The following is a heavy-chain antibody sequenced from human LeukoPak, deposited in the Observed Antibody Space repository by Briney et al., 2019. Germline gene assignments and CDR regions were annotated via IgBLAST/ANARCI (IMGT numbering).Heavy chain of an antibody. CDR3: AKDRYIEYCSSTSCLGPFDY. D-gene: IGHD2-2*01. V-gene: IGHV3-23*01. J-gene: IGHJ4*02. CDR1: GFTFGSYA. CDR2: ISGGGDRT. Sequence: GGSLRLSCAASGFTFGSYAMNWVRQAPGKGLEWVSAISGGGDRTYYADSVRGRFTISRDNWKNTLFLQMNSLRAEDTAVYYCAKDRYIEYCSSTSCLGPFDYWGQGTLVTVSS.